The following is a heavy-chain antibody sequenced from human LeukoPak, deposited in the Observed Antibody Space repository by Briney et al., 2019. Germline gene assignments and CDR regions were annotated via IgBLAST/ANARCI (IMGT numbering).Heavy chain of an antibody. Sequence: SETLSLTCTVSGGSISSYYWSWIRQPAGKGLEWIGRIYTSGTTNYNPSLKSRVTMSVDTSKNQFSLKMRSVTAADTAVYYCARTLRCYSSVCPLFDYWGQGTLVTVSS. V-gene: IGHV4-4*07. D-gene: IGHD6-19*01. CDR3: ARTLRCYSSVCPLFDY. J-gene: IGHJ4*02. CDR1: GGSISSYY. CDR2: IYTSGTT.